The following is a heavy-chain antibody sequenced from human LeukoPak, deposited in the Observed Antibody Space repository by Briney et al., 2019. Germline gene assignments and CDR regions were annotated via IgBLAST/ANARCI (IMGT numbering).Heavy chain of an antibody. D-gene: IGHD2-2*01. CDR3: ARRTRYCSSTSCGTFDY. CDR2: IYPGDSDT. CDR1: GYSFTSYW. J-gene: IGHJ4*02. V-gene: IGHV5-51*01. Sequence: GESLKISCKGSGYSFTSYWIGWVRQMPGKGLEWMGIIYPGDSDTRYSPSFQGQVTISADKSISTAYLQWSSLKASDTAMYYCARRTRYCSSTSCGTFDYWGQGTLVTVSS.